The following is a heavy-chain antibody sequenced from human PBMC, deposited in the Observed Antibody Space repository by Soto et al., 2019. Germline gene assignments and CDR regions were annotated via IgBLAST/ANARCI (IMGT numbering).Heavy chain of an antibody. CDR2: VYQTGST. J-gene: IGHJ4*02. D-gene: IGHD2-21*01. Sequence: KTSETLSLTCAVSGYSISSGYYWGWIRQPPGKGLEWIGSVYQTGSTYYNPSLKSRITISIDTSTNQFSLRLRSVTAADTAVYYCARTPYGGNSPADYWGQGTLVTVSS. CDR3: ARTPYGGNSPADY. CDR1: GYSISSGYY. V-gene: IGHV4-38-2*01.